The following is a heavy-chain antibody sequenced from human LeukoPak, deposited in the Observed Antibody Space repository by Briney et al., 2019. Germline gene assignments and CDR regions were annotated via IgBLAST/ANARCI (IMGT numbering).Heavy chain of an antibody. CDR2: IWHDGSNK. V-gene: IGHV3-33*01. J-gene: IGHJ4*02. Sequence: GSLRLSCAASGFTFSSYGMHWVRQAPDKGLEWVAVIWHDGSNKYYADSVKGRFTISRDNSKNTLYLQMNSLRAEDTAVYYCARDGRDYYDSSGYYFFDYWGQGTLVTVSS. CDR3: ARDGRDYYDSSGYYFFDY. D-gene: IGHD3-22*01. CDR1: GFTFSSYG.